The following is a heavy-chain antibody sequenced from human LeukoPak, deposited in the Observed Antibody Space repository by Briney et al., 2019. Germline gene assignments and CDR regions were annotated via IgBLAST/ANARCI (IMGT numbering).Heavy chain of an antibody. Sequence: GGSLRLSCAASGFTFSNYWMHWVRHAPGKGLVWVSRINSDGSSTNYADSVKGRFTISRDNSKNTLSLPTNSLRTEDTAVYYCAPTTVTTLDYFDFWGQGTLVTVSS. J-gene: IGHJ4*02. D-gene: IGHD4-17*01. CDR1: GFTFSNYW. CDR3: APTTVTTLDYFDF. CDR2: INSDGSST. V-gene: IGHV3-74*01.